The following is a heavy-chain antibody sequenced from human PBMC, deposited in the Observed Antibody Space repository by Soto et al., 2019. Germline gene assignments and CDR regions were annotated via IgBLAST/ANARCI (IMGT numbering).Heavy chain of an antibody. J-gene: IGHJ6*03. V-gene: IGHV4-34*01. D-gene: IGHD2-2*01. CDR1: GGSFSGYY. CDR3: AILRPPYRGYYYYYMDV. CDR2: INHSGST. Sequence: SETLSLTCAVYGGSFSGYYWSWIRQPPGKGLEWIGEINHSGSTNYNPSLKSRVTISVDTSKNQFSLKLSSVTAADTAVYYCAILRPPYRGYYYYYMDVWGKGTTVTVSS.